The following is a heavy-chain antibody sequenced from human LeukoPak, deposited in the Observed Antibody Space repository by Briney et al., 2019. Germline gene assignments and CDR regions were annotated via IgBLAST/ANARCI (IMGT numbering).Heavy chain of an antibody. J-gene: IGHJ4*02. CDR3: ARRKRGSGGPFDY. D-gene: IGHD6-19*01. CDR1: GGSISDYY. V-gene: IGHV4-59*08. CDR2: MDYSGST. Sequence: PSETLSLTCTVSGGSISDYYWTWIRQSPGTGLEWIGYMDYSGSTAYNPSLKSRVTISIDTSKKQFSLELGSVTAADTAIYFCARRKRGSGGPFDYWGQGTLVTVSS.